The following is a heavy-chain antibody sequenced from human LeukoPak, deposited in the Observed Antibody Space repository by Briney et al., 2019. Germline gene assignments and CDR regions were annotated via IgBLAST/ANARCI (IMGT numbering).Heavy chain of an antibody. CDR3: ATEYYGMDD. V-gene: IGHV3-15*01. Sequence: GGSLRLSCAAFGFTFSNAWLSWVRQAPGKGLEWVGRIKGKAHGGTIDYAAPVEGRFTISRDDSKNTLYLQMNSLKSEDTAVYYCATEYYGMDDWGQGATVTVSS. CDR2: IKGKAHGGTI. J-gene: IGHJ6*02. CDR1: GFTFSNAW.